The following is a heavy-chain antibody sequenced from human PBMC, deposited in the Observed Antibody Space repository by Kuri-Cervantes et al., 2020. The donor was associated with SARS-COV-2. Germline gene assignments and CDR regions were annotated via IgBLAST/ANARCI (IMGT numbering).Heavy chain of an antibody. Sequence: ASVKVSCKASGYTFTSYAMHWVRQAPGQRLEWMGWINAGNGNTKDSQKFQGRVTITRDTSASTAYMALRSLRSEDTAVYYCARAYYDFWSGYYSSYYGMDVWSQGTTVTVSS. D-gene: IGHD3-3*01. J-gene: IGHJ6*02. CDR2: INAGNGNT. V-gene: IGHV1-3*01. CDR3: ARAYYDFWSGYYSSYYGMDV. CDR1: GYTFTSYA.